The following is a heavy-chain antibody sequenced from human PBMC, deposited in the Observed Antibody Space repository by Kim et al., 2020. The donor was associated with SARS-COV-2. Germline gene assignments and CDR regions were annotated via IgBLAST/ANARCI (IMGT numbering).Heavy chain of an antibody. CDR2: VYYSGST. Sequence: SETLSLTCTVSSGSITTSYYWGWIRQPPGKGLEWIGTVYYSGSTYYNPSLKSRVTISVDPSKSQFSLKLSSVTAAATAVYYCARHDKTIGYCSGGSCYRVFDYWGQGTLVTVSS. CDR1: SGSITTSYY. J-gene: IGHJ4*02. CDR3: ARHDKTIGYCSGGSCYRVFDY. V-gene: IGHV4-39*01. D-gene: IGHD2-15*01.